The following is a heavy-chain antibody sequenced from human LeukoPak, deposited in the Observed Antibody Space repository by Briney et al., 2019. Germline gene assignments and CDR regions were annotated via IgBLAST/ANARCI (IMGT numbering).Heavy chain of an antibody. CDR3: AGSDYGGNSEAGVMVDY. V-gene: IGHV1-2*02. Sequence: ASVKVSCKASGYTFTGYYMHWVRQAPGQGLEWMGWINPNSGGTNYAQKFQGRVTMTRDTSISTAYMELSRLRSDDTAVYYCAGSDYGGNSEAGVMVDYWGQGTLVTVSS. D-gene: IGHD4-23*01. CDR1: GYTFTGYY. J-gene: IGHJ4*02. CDR2: INPNSGGT.